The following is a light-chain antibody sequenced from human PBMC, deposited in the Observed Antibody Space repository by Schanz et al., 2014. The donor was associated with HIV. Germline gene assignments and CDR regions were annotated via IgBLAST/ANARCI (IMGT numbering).Light chain of an antibody. V-gene: IGKV3-20*01. J-gene: IGKJ1*01. CDR1: QSGSGGY. Sequence: EVVVTQSPGTLSLSPGERATLFCRASQSGSGGYLAWYQQKPGQAPRLLVYGESSRATGVPDRFSGSGSGADFTLTISSLQPEDFATYYCQQGNSFPRTFGQGTKVEIK. CDR3: QQGNSFPRT. CDR2: GES.